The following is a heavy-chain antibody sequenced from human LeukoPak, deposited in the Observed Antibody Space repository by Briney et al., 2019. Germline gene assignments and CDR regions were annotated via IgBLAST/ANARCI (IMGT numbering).Heavy chain of an antibody. CDR2: IYTSGST. J-gene: IGHJ3*02. V-gene: IGHV4-4*07. D-gene: IGHD6-13*01. CDR3: ARDEYMTENMAPLSHPEYIAAAGTHAFDI. Sequence: SETLSLTCTVSGGSISSYYWSWLRQPAGKGLEWIGRIYTSGSTNYNPSLKSRVTMSVDTSKNQFSLKLSSVAAADTAVYYCARDEYMTENMAPLSHPEYIAAAGTHAFDIWGQGTMVTVSS. CDR1: GGSISSYY.